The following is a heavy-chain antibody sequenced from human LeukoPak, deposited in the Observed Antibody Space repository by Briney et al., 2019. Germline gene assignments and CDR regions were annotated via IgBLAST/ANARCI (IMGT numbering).Heavy chain of an antibody. Sequence: ASVKVSCKASGYTFTIYDINWVRQATGQGLEWMGWMNPNSGNTGYAQKFQGRVTMTRNTSISTAYMELSSLRSEDTAVYYCARGWTRSRPVRGYYFDYWGQGTLVTVSS. J-gene: IGHJ4*02. D-gene: IGHD3-16*01. CDR1: GYTFTIYD. CDR2: MNPNSGNT. CDR3: ARGWTRSRPVRGYYFDY. V-gene: IGHV1-8*01.